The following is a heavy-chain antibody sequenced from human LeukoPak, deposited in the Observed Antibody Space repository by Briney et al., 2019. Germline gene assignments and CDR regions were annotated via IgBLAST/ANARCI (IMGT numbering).Heavy chain of an antibody. V-gene: IGHV3-30*02. D-gene: IGHD3-10*01. CDR2: IRYDGSNK. CDR1: GFTFSDYG. Sequence: PGGSLRLSCAASGFTFSDYGMHWVRQAPGKGLEWVAFIRYDGSNKYYADSVKGRFTISRDNSKNTLYLQMNSLRAEDTAVYYCAKRGLQRDLWFGELFFLGYWGQGTLVTVSS. J-gene: IGHJ4*02. CDR3: AKRGLQRDLWFGELFFLGY.